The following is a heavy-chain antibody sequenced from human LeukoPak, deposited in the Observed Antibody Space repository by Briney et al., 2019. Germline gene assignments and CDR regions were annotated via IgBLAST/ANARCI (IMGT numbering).Heavy chain of an antibody. CDR1: GGTFSSYA. CDR3: ARVRGVVDYYDSSGYYLAPFDY. Sequence: SVKVSCKASGGTFSSYAISWVRQAPGQGLEWMGGIIPIFGTANYAQKFQGRVTITTDESTSTACMELSSLRSEDTAVYYCARVRGVVDYYDSSGYYLAPFDYWGQGTLVTVSS. J-gene: IGHJ4*02. V-gene: IGHV1-69*05. CDR2: IIPIFGTA. D-gene: IGHD3-22*01.